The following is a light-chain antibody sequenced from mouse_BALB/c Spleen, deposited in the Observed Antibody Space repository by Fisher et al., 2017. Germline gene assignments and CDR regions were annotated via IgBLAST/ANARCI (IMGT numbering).Light chain of an antibody. V-gene: IGKV4-55*01. Sequence: IVLTQTPAIMSASPGEKVTMTCSASSSVSYMYWYQQKPGSSPRLWIYDTSNLVSGVPARFSGSRSGTSYSLTISSMEAEDAATYYCQQYSGYPFTFGSGTKLEIK. CDR1: SSVSY. CDR3: QQYSGYPFT. J-gene: IGKJ4*01. CDR2: DTS.